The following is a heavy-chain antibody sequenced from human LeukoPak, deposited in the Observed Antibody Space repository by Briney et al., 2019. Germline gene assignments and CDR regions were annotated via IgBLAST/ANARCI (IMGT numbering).Heavy chain of an antibody. J-gene: IGHJ3*02. CDR1: GGSISSYY. D-gene: IGHD6-19*01. CDR3: ARDYAVADRGSAFDI. CDR2: IYYSGST. Sequence: SETLSLTCTVSGGSISSYYWSWIRQPPGKGLEWIGYIYYSGSTNYNPSLKSRVTISVDTSKNQFSLKLSSVTAADTAVYYCARDYAVADRGSAFDIWGQGTMVTVSS. V-gene: IGHV4-59*01.